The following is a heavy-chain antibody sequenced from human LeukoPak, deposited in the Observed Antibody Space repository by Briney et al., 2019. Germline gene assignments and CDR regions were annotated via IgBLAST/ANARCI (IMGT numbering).Heavy chain of an antibody. D-gene: IGHD3-10*01. V-gene: IGHV3-23*01. J-gene: IGHJ4*02. Sequence: GGSLRLSCAASGFTFSRYAMSWVRQGPGKGLEWVSGTSNSGGSTYYADSVEGRFTISRDNSKNTLYLQMNSLRAEDTAVYYRASVTMVRGVISDYWGQGTLVTVSS. CDR2: TSNSGGST. CDR3: ASVTMVRGVISDY. CDR1: GFTFSRYA.